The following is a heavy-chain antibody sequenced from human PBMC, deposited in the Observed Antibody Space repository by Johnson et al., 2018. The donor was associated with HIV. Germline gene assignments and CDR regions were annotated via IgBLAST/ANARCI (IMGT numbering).Heavy chain of an antibody. CDR3: GKDRAVAGKGHDAFDI. J-gene: IGHJ3*02. D-gene: IGHD6-19*01. CDR2: ISGSGGST. V-gene: IGHV3-23*04. CDR1: GFTFSSYA. Sequence: MQLVESGGGLVQPGGSLRLSCAASGFTFSSYAMSWVRQAPGKGLEWVSAISGSGGSTYYADSVKGRFTLSRDTLKNTLYLQMNSLRAEDTAVYYSGKDRAVAGKGHDAFDIWGQGTMVTVSS.